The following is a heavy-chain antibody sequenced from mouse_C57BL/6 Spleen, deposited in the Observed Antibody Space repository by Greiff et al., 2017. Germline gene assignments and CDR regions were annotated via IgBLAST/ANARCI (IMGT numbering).Heavy chain of an antibody. Sequence: EVQLQQSGPELVKPGASVKISCKASGYTFTDYYMNWVKQSHGKSLEWIGDINPNNGGTSYTQKFKGKATLTVDKSSSTAYMELRSLTSEDSAVYYCARGDSLYAMDYWGQGTSVTVSS. V-gene: IGHV1-26*01. CDR3: ARGDSLYAMDY. CDR2: INPNNGGT. CDR1: GYTFTDYY. D-gene: IGHD3-3*01. J-gene: IGHJ4*01.